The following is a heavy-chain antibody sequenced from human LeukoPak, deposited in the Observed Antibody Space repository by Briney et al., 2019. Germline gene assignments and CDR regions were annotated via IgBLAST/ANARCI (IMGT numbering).Heavy chain of an antibody. V-gene: IGHV3-23*01. CDR2: ISGSGGST. D-gene: IGHD3-22*01. CDR3: ARDGGGIVVVRVY. Sequence: SGGSLRLSCAASGFTFSSYAMSWVRQAPGKGLEWVSAISGSGGSTYYADSVKGRFTISRDNSKNTLYLQMNSLRAEDTAVYYCARDGGGIVVVRVYWGQGTLVTVSS. CDR1: GFTFSSYA. J-gene: IGHJ4*02.